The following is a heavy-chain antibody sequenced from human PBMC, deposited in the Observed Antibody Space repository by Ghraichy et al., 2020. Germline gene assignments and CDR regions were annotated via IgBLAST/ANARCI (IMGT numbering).Heavy chain of an antibody. CDR2: ISAYNGNT. J-gene: IGHJ4*02. CDR1: GYTFTSYG. CDR3: ARDGLSPAYGDYGHDY. V-gene: IGHV1-18*01. D-gene: IGHD4-17*01. Sequence: ASVKVSCKASGYTFTSYGISWVRQAPGQGLEWMGWISAYNGNTNYAQKLQGRVTMTTDTSTSTAYMELRSLRSDDTAVYYCARDGLSPAYGDYGHDYWGQGTLVTVSS.